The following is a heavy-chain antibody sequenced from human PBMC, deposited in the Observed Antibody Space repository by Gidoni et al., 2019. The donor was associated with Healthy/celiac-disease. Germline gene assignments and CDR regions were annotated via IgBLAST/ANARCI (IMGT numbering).Heavy chain of an antibody. Sequence: QVQLQESGPGLVKPSQTLSLTCTVSGGSISSGSYYWSWIRQPAGTGLEWIGRIYTSGSTNYNPSLKSRVTISVDTSKNQFSLKLSSVTAADTAVYYCARALNYYDSSGYLYWYFDLWGRGTLVTVSS. CDR1: GGSISSGSYY. CDR3: ARALNYYDSSGYLYWYFDL. CDR2: IYTSGST. D-gene: IGHD3-22*01. V-gene: IGHV4-61*02. J-gene: IGHJ2*01.